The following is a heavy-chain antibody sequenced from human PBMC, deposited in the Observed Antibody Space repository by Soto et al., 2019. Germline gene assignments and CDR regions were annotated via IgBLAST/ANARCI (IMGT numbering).Heavy chain of an antibody. J-gene: IGHJ6*02. CDR1: GFTFSSYS. V-gene: IGHV3-21*01. Sequence: GGSLRLSCAASGFTFSSYSMNWVRQAPGKGLEWVSSISSSSSYIYYADSVKGRFTISRDNAKNSLYLQMNSLRAEGTAVYYCARWVEGSGSYYRYYYYYGMDVWGQGTTVTVSS. CDR3: ARWVEGSGSYYRYYYYYGMDV. CDR2: ISSSSSYI. D-gene: IGHD3-10*01.